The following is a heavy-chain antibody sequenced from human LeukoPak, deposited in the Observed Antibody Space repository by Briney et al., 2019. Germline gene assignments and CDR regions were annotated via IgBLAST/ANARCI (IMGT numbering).Heavy chain of an antibody. CDR1: GGSISSGDYY. Sequence: SQTLSLTRTVSGGSISSGDYYWSWIRRPPGKGLEWIGYIYYSGSSYYNPSLKSRVTISVDTSKNQFSLKLSSVTAADTAVYYCARLMFEGMDVWGQGTTVTVSS. J-gene: IGHJ6*02. CDR2: IYYSGSS. CDR3: ARLMFEGMDV. D-gene: IGHD3-10*02. V-gene: IGHV4-30-4*01.